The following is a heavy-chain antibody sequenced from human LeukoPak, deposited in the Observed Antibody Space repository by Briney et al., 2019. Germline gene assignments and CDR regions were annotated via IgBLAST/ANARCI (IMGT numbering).Heavy chain of an antibody. Sequence: SETLSLTCTVSGGSISSYYWSWIRQPPGKGLEWIGYIYYSGSTNYNPSLKSRVTISVDASKNEFSLKVNSVTTADTAVYYCARDQGSGWYYFDYWGQGTLVTVSS. J-gene: IGHJ4*02. CDR2: IYYSGST. V-gene: IGHV4-59*01. CDR3: ARDQGSGWYYFDY. CDR1: GGSISSYY. D-gene: IGHD6-19*01.